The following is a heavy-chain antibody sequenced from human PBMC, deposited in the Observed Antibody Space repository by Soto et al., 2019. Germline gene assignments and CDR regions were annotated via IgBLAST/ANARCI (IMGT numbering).Heavy chain of an antibody. CDR1: GGSISSGGYY. V-gene: IGHV4-31*03. J-gene: IGHJ4*02. CDR3: ARGGITMVRGVIIKGYFDY. Sequence: QVQLQESGPGLVKPSQTLSLTCTVSGGSISSGGYYWSWIRQHPGKGLEWIGYIYYSGSTYYNPSLKSRVTISVDTSKNQFSLKLSSVTAADTAVYYCARGGITMVRGVIIKGYFDYWGQGTLVTVSS. CDR2: IYYSGST. D-gene: IGHD3-10*01.